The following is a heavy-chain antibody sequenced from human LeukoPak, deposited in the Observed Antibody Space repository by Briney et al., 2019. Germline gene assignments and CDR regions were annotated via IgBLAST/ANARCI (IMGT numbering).Heavy chain of an antibody. CDR2: ILVILGMT. D-gene: IGHD3-10*01. CDR1: GGTFSSYA. Sequence: GASVKVSCKASGGTFSSYAITWVRQAPGQGLEWMGRILVILGMTNYAKKLQGRVTITADTSTSTAYMELSSLRSEDTAVYYCARSMVRGMPDYWGQGTLVTVSS. V-gene: IGHV1-69*04. J-gene: IGHJ4*02. CDR3: ARSMVRGMPDY.